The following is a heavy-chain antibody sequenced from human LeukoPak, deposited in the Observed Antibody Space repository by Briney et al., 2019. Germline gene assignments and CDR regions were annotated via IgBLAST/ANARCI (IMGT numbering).Heavy chain of an antibody. CDR3: VRVAKERVGGVYYFDY. V-gene: IGHV3-13*01. J-gene: IGHJ4*02. D-gene: IGHD1-1*01. CDR1: GFTFSDYD. CDR2: IGTAGDT. Sequence: GGSLRLSCAASGFTFSDYDMHWVRQATGKGLEWVSAIGTAGDTYYTGSVKGRFTISRENAKNSFDLQMNSLRAGDTAVYYCVRVAKERVGGVYYFDYWGQGTPVTVSS.